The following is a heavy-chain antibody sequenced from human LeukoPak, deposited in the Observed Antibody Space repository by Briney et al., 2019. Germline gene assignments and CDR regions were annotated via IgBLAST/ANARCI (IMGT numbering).Heavy chain of an antibody. Sequence: GGSLRLSCAASGFTFSSYWMSWVRQAPGKGLEWVANIKQDGSEKYYVDSVKGRFTISRDNAKNSLYLQMDSLRAEDTAVYYCARSARRYYFDYWGQGTLVTVSS. D-gene: IGHD4-17*01. V-gene: IGHV3-7*01. CDR1: GFTFSSYW. CDR3: ARSARRYYFDY. CDR2: IKQDGSEK. J-gene: IGHJ4*02.